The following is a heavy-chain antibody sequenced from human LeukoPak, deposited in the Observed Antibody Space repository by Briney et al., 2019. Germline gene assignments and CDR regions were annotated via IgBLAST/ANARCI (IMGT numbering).Heavy chain of an antibody. CDR1: SASIRSHY. D-gene: IGHD2-2*01. Sequence: PSETLSLTCTVSSASIRSHYWSWIRQPPGKGLEWIGYIHYSGSTNYNPSLKSRVTMSVDTSKNQFSLKLSSVTAADTAVYYCARGIVVVPAASFDYWGQGTLVTVSS. CDR2: IHYSGST. J-gene: IGHJ4*02. CDR3: ARGIVVVPAASFDY. V-gene: IGHV4-59*11.